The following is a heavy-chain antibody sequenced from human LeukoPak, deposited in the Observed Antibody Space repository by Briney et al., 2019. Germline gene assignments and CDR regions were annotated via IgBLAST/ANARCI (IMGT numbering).Heavy chain of an antibody. CDR1: GFNVAAYA. CDR3: AIAYESGSFYRAFAY. CDR2: ISGDSDNK. V-gene: IGHV3-43*02. Sequence: GGSLRLSCAASGFNVAAYAMYWVRQPPGKSLEWVSLISGDSDNKYSAASVKGRFAISRDNSKNSLYLQMNSLTTEDTALYYCAIAYESGSFYRAFAYWGQGALVTDSS. J-gene: IGHJ4*02. D-gene: IGHD3-10*01.